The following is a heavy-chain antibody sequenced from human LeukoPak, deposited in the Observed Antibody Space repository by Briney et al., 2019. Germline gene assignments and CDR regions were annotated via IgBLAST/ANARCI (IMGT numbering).Heavy chain of an antibody. CDR2: ISSSSSYI. Sequence: GGSLRLSCAASGFTFSSYSMNWVRQAPGKGLEWVSSISSSSSYIYYADSVKGRFTISRDNAKNSLYLQMNSLRAEDTAVYYCARASVDIGYMDAWGKGTTVTVSS. D-gene: IGHD5-12*01. J-gene: IGHJ6*03. V-gene: IGHV3-21*01. CDR1: GFTFSSYS. CDR3: ARASVDIGYMDA.